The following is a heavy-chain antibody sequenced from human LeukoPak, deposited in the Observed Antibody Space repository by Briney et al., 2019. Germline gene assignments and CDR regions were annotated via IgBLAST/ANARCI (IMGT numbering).Heavy chain of an antibody. V-gene: IGHV3-21*04. CDR3: ARESRGRHIVADDYYYYMDV. CDR2: ISSSSSYI. CDR1: GFTFSSYS. J-gene: IGHJ6*03. Sequence: PGGSLRLSCAASGFTFSSYSMNWVRQAPGKGLEWVSSISSSSSYIYYADSVKGRFTISRDNAKNSLYLQMNSLRAEDTAVYYCARESRGRHIVADDYYYYMDVWGKGTTVTISS. D-gene: IGHD5-12*01.